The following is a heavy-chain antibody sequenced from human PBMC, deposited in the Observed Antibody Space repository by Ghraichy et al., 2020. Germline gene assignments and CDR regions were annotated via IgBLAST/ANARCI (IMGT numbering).Heavy chain of an antibody. D-gene: IGHD3-22*01. Sequence: GGSLRLSCAASGFTFSDHYMNWVRQAPGKGLEWVGRRRNKANSYTTEYAASVKGRFTISRDDSKNSLYLQMNSLKTEDTAVYYCARSRRDSGSYFLDYCGEGTPVTVSS. CDR1: GFTFSDHY. CDR2: RRNKANSYTT. CDR3: ARSRRDSGSYFLDY. V-gene: IGHV3-72*01. J-gene: IGHJ4*02.